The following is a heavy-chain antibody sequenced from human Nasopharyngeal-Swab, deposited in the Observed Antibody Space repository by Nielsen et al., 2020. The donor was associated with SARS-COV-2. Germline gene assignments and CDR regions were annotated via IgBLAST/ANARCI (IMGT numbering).Heavy chain of an antibody. CDR3: ARDKPGITIFGVVIGPFDY. D-gene: IGHD3-3*01. V-gene: IGHV3-48*03. CDR1: GFTFSSYE. J-gene: IGHJ4*02. Sequence: GESLKISCAASGFTFSSYEMNWVRHAPGKGLEWVSYISSSGSTIYYADSVKGRFTISRDNAKNSLYLQMNSLRAEDTAVYYCARDKPGITIFGVVIGPFDYWGQGTLVTVSS. CDR2: ISSSGSTI.